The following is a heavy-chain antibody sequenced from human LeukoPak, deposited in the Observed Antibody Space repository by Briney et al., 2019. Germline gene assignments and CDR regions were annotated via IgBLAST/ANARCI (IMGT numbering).Heavy chain of an antibody. Sequence: GGSLRLSCAASGFTFSSYSMNWVRQAPGKGLEWVSVIYSGGSTYYADSVKGRFTISRDNSKNTLYLQMNSLRAEDTAVYYCARIGGSGSYYYWGQGTLVTVSS. CDR1: GFTFSSYS. CDR2: IYSGGST. D-gene: IGHD3-10*01. J-gene: IGHJ4*02. V-gene: IGHV3-66*01. CDR3: ARIGGSGSYYY.